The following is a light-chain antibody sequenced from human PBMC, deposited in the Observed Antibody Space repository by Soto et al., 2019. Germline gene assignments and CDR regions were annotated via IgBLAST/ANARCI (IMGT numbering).Light chain of an antibody. J-gene: IGKJ5*01. V-gene: IGKV2-30*01. Sequence: DVVMTPSPLSLPVSLGQTASISCRSRQSLVDSDGYTYLSWFQQRPGQSPRRLIYKVSNRDSGVPDRFSGSESVTDFTLKSSRVEAEDVGIYYCMQGTHWPITFGQGTRLEIK. CDR2: KVS. CDR3: MQGTHWPIT. CDR1: QSLVDSDGYTY.